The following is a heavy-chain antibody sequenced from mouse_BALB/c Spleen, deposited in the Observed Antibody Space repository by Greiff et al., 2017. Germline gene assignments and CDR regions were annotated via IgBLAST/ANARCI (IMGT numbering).Heavy chain of an antibody. J-gene: IGHJ3*01. D-gene: IGHD1-2*01. CDR1: GFTFTDYY. Sequence: DVKLVESGGGLVQPGGSLRLSCATSGFTFTDYYMSWVRQPPGKALEWLGFIRNKANGYTTEYSASVKGRFTISRDNSQSILYLQMNTLRAEDSATYYCARAYYGSAWFAYWGQGTLVTVSA. CDR2: IRNKANGYTT. V-gene: IGHV7-3*02. CDR3: ARAYYGSAWFAY.